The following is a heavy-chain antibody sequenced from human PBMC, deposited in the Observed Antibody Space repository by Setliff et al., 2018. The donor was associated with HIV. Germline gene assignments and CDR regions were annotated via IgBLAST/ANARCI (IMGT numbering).Heavy chain of an antibody. J-gene: IGHJ5*02. Sequence: GGSLRLSCAASGFTFSSYAMSWVRQAPGKGLEWVSAISGSGGSTYYADPVKGRFTIARDNSKNTLYLQMDSLIDEYTAVYYCAKAKASYSSSWYNWFDPWGQGTRVTVSS. CDR3: AKAKASYSSSWYNWFDP. V-gene: IGHV3-23*01. CDR1: GFTFSSYA. D-gene: IGHD6-13*01. CDR2: ISGSGGST.